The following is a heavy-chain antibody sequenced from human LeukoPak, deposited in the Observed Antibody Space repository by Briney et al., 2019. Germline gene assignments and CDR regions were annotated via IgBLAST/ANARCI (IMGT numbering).Heavy chain of an antibody. Sequence: PGGSLRLSCAASGFNFSSYSMNWVRQAPGKGLEWVSSISRSSTYIYYADSVKGRFTISRDNAENSLYLQMNGPRAEDTAVYYCARALVRGVIGDYWGQGTLVTVSS. CDR3: ARALVRGVIGDY. CDR1: GFNFSSYS. D-gene: IGHD3-10*01. CDR2: ISRSSTYI. V-gene: IGHV3-21*01. J-gene: IGHJ4*02.